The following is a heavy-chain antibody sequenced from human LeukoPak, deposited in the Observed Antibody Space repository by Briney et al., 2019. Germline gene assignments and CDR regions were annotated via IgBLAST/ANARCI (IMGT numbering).Heavy chain of an antibody. CDR3: AKGIHYYDSSGYMDI. D-gene: IGHD3-22*01. CDR1: GFTFSSYA. V-gene: IGHV3-23*01. J-gene: IGHJ3*02. Sequence: SGGSLRLSCAASGFTFSSYAMSWVRQAPGKGLEWVASISGSGGSTYYAESVKGLFIISRDNSKNTLYLQMNVLRAEVTAVYYCAKGIHYYDSSGYMDIWGQGKMDTVSS. CDR2: ISGSGGST.